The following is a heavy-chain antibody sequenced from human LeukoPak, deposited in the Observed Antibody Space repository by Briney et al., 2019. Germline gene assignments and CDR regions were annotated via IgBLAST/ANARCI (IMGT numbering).Heavy chain of an antibody. CDR3: ATTIAPRGGGFDY. D-gene: IGHD3-10*01. V-gene: IGHV4-59*01. J-gene: IGHJ4*02. CDR2: IHYSGST. CDR1: GGSLSSYY. Sequence: SETLSLTCTVSGGSLSSYYWSWIRQPPGKGLEWIGYIHYSGSTNYNPSLKSRVTISVDTSKNQFSLKLSSVTAADTAVYYCATTIAPRGGGFDYWGQGTLVTVSS.